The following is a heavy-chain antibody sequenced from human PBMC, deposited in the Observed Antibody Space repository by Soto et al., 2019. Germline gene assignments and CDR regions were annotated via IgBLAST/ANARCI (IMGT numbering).Heavy chain of an antibody. Sequence: QVQLQESGPGLVKPSETLSLTCTVSGGSISSYYWSWIRQPPGKGLEWIGYIYYSGSTNYNPSLKSRVTISVDTSKNQSSLKLSSVTAADTAVYYCARDVGYCISTSCYSWFDPWGQGTLVTVSS. J-gene: IGHJ5*02. V-gene: IGHV4-59*01. CDR3: ARDVGYCISTSCYSWFDP. CDR2: IYYSGST. CDR1: GGSISSYY. D-gene: IGHD2-2*02.